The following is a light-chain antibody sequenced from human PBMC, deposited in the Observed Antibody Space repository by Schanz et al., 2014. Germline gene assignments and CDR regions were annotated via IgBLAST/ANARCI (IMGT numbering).Light chain of an antibody. CDR2: EVN. CDR1: SSDVGGYKY. V-gene: IGLV2-14*01. J-gene: IGLJ3*02. CDR3: NSYTGSSTLV. Sequence: QSALTQPASVSGAPGQSITISCTGTSSDVGGYKYVSWFQQHPGKAPKLMIYEVNKRPSGVPDRFSGSKSGNTASLTISGLQAEDEADYYCNSYTGSSTLVFGGGTKLTVL.